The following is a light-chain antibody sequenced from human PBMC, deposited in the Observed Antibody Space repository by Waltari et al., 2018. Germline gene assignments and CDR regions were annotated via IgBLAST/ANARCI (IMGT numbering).Light chain of an antibody. CDR1: NMGSRC. J-gene: IGLJ2*01. CDR3: QVWGSRREHVV. V-gene: IGLV3-21*04. Sequence: SYVMSQPPSVSVEPGKTATITCAVKNMGSRCVDWYQQKPGQDLLVVMYYDTDRPSGIPELFSGSNSGNTATLTINRVEPGDEADYSCQVWGSRREHVVIGEGTKLTVL. CDR2: YDT.